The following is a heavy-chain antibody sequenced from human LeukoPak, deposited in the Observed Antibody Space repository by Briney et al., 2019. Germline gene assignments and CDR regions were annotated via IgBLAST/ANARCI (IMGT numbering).Heavy chain of an antibody. D-gene: IGHD4-17*01. CDR2: IYYSGST. CDR3: ARVVAGTVTVNWFDP. J-gene: IGHJ5*02. V-gene: IGHV4-39*07. Sequence: SETLSLTCTVSGGSISSSSYYWGWIRQPPGKGLEWIGSIYYSGSTYYNPSLKSRVTISVDTSKNQFSLKLSSVTAADTAVYYCARVVAGTVTVNWFDPWGQGTLVTVSS. CDR1: GGSISSSSYY.